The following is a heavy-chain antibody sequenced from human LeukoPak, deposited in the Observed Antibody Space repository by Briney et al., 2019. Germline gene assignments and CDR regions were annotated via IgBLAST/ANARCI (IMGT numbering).Heavy chain of an antibody. CDR1: GGSISSSSYY. CDR2: IYYSGST. D-gene: IGHD3-3*01. Sequence: SETLSLTCTVSGGSISSSSYYWGWIRQPPGKGLERIGSIYYSGSTYYNPSLKSRVTISVDTSKNQFSLKLSSVTAADTAVYYCARQRTIFGVVIPHFDYWGQGTLVTVSS. V-gene: IGHV4-39*01. CDR3: ARQRTIFGVVIPHFDY. J-gene: IGHJ4*02.